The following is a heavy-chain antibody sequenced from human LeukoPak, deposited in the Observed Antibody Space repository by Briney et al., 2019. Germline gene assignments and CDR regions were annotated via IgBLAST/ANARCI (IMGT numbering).Heavy chain of an antibody. J-gene: IGHJ4*02. D-gene: IGHD1-26*01. CDR3: AAGGIYSLLDY. Sequence: APVKVSCKVSGYSLTDLSMHWVRQAPGNGLEWMGGFDPEHREAIYAQKFQGRVSMPEDTSTDTAYMELRSLRSEDTALYSCAAGGIYSLLDYWGQGTLVTVSS. V-gene: IGHV1-24*01. CDR1: GYSLTDLS. CDR2: FDPEHREA.